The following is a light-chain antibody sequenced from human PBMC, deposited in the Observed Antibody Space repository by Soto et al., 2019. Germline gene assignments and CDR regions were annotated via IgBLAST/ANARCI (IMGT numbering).Light chain of an antibody. CDR2: EVY. CDR3: GSWDSSLSAYV. CDR1: SSDIGYSQY. Sequence: QSALTQPASVSGSPGQSITISCTGTSSDIGYSQYVSWYQQHPGKAPKLIIFEVYNRPSGTSDRFSGSKSGTSATLGITGFQTGDEADYYCGSWDSSLSAYVFGTGTKLTVL. J-gene: IGLJ1*01. V-gene: IGLV2-14*01.